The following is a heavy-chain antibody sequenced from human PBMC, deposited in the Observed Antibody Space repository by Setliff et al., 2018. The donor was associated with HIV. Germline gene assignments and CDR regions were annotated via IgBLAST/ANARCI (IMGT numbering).Heavy chain of an antibody. D-gene: IGHD6-19*01. CDR2: INHSGKT. Sequence: ETLSLTCAVYGGSLSGHYWTWIRQPPGEGLEWIGEINHSGKTNYNPSLKSRVTISVDTSKNQFSLKVTSVTAADMGVYYCARGRKKTLAVSGTRYFDFWGQGTLVTVSS. CDR3: ARGRKKTLAVSGTRYFDF. CDR1: GGSLSGHY. J-gene: IGHJ4*02. V-gene: IGHV4-34*01.